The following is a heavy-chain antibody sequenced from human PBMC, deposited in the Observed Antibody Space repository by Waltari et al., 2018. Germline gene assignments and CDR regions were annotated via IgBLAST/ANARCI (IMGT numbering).Heavy chain of an antibody. D-gene: IGHD3-10*01. Sequence: EAQLLESGGGLVQPGGSLRLSCAASGFPFRHFGMSWVRQAPGKGLEWVSGCRGTGGSTSYADSVKGRFTISRDNSKNTLYLQMNSLRAEDSAVYYCAKGPYYGSAIGMDVWGQGTTVAVSS. J-gene: IGHJ6*02. CDR1: GFPFRHFG. CDR2: CRGTGGST. CDR3: AKGPYYGSAIGMDV. V-gene: IGHV3-23*01.